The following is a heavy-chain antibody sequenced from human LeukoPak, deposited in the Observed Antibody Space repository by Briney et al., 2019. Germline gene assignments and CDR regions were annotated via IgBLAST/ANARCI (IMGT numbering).Heavy chain of an antibody. CDR3: ARLTTVTTSQVDY. CDR1: GFTFSSYA. CDR2: ISYDGSNK. D-gene: IGHD4-17*01. J-gene: IGHJ4*02. V-gene: IGHV3-30-3*01. Sequence: HPGRSLRLSCAASGFTFSSYAVHWVRQAPGKGLEWVAVISYDGSNKYYADSVKGRFTISRDNSKNTLYLQMNSLRAEDTAVYYCARLTTVTTSQVDYWGQGTLVTVSS.